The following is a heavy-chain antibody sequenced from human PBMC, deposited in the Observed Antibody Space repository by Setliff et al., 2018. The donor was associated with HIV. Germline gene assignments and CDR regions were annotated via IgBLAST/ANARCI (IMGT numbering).Heavy chain of an antibody. CDR1: GFTFSDYY. D-gene: IGHD4-4*01. CDR3: ARDTELAYVDY. Sequence: LRLSCAASGFTFSDYYMSWIRQAPGKGLEWVSYISRSGTIIYYADSVKGRFTISRDNAKNSLYLQMNSLRAEDTAVYYCARDTELAYVDYWGQGTLVTVS. CDR2: ISRSGTII. V-gene: IGHV3-11*01. J-gene: IGHJ4*02.